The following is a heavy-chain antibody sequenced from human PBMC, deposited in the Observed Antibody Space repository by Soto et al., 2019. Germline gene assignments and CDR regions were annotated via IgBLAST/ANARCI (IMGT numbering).Heavy chain of an antibody. CDR2: ISSSSSYI. D-gene: IGHD2-21*02. CDR1: GFTFSSYS. J-gene: IGHJ4*02. V-gene: IGHV3-21*01. CDR3: ASAAYCGGDCYSADY. Sequence: PGGSLRLSCAASGFTFSSYSMNWVRQAPGKGLEWVSSISSSSSYIYYADSVKGRFTISRDNAKNSLYLQMNSLRAEDTAVYYCASAAYCGGDCYSADYWGQGTLVTVSS.